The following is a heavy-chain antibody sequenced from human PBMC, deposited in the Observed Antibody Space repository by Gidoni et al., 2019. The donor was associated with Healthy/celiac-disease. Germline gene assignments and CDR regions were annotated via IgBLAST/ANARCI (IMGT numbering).Heavy chain of an antibody. CDR3: AKDRSSDFWSGYHDY. V-gene: IGHV3-30*18. D-gene: IGHD3-3*01. J-gene: IGHJ4*02. CDR2: ISYYRSNK. CDR1: GFNFSSYG. Sequence: QVQLVESGGGVVQPGWSLRRSWTASGFNFSSYGMRWVSQAPGKGLEWVAVISYYRSNKYYADSVKGRFTISRDNSKNPLYLQMNSLRAEDTAVYYCAKDRSSDFWSGYHDYWGQGTLFTVSS.